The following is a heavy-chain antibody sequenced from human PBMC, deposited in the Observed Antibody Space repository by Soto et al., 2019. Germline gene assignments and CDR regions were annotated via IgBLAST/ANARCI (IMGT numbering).Heavy chain of an antibody. D-gene: IGHD2-2*01. CDR2: IYYSGST. V-gene: IGHV4-39*01. J-gene: IGHJ3*02. CDR3: ARGSLSRVFDI. Sequence: IYYSGSTYYNPSLQSRATRSGDTSKNQFSRKLSSVTAADTAVYYCARGSLSRVFDIWGQGTMVTVSS.